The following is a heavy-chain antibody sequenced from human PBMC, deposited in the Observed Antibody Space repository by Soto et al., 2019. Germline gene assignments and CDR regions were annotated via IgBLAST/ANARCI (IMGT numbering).Heavy chain of an antibody. CDR2: ISVSGDYR. J-gene: IGHJ3*01. CDR1: GFNFSDHY. Sequence: QVQLVESGGGLVKPGGSLRLSCVGSGFNFSDHYMNWVRQAPGKGLEWLSYISVSGDYRNYAGSVQGRFSVSRDNGRTSLYLEMSSLRVEDTAVYYCARPPHVFEPFDVWGQGTMVTVSS. D-gene: IGHD3-16*01. CDR3: ARPPHVFEPFDV. V-gene: IGHV3-11*05.